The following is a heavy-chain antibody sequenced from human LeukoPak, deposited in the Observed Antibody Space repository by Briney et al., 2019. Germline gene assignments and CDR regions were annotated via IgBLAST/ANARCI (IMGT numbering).Heavy chain of an antibody. CDR1: GYTFTSYG. Sequence: ASVKVSCKASGYTFTSYGISWVRQAPGQGLEWMGWINTYNGNTNYAQKLQGRVTMTTDTSTSTAYMELRSLRSDDTAVYYCARDVSGRSLFDYWGQGTLVTVSS. CDR3: ARDVSGRSLFDY. V-gene: IGHV1-18*01. D-gene: IGHD6-19*01. CDR2: INTYNGNT. J-gene: IGHJ4*02.